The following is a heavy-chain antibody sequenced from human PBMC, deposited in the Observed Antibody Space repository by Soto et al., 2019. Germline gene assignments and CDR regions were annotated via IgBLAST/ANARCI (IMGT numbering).Heavy chain of an antibody. J-gene: IGHJ3*02. Sequence: HGESLKISCQGSGYNFSDFWIGWVRQMPGKGLEWMVIRSPDDSDIIYSPSLQGQATISADRSISTAYLQWRSLKASDTAMYYCVRASNHFDWFPEAFDIWGQGTMVTVSS. V-gene: IGHV5-51*01. CDR1: GYNFSDFW. CDR2: RSPDDSDI. CDR3: VRASNHFDWFPEAFDI. D-gene: IGHD3-9*01.